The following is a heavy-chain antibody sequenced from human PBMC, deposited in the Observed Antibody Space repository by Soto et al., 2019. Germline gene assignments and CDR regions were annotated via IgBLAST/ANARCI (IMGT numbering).Heavy chain of an antibody. CDR1: GGSVSIGSHH. D-gene: IGHD1-26*01. J-gene: IGHJ4*02. Sequence: QVQLQESGPRLVKPSETLSLTCTVSGGSVSIGSHHWSWIRQPPGKGLEWIGYIYYSGSTNYNPSLKSRVAISADTSKNPFSLKLSSVTAADTAVYYCARTLGAGNIDYWGQGTLVTVSA. CDR2: IYYSGST. V-gene: IGHV4-61*01. CDR3: ARTLGAGNIDY.